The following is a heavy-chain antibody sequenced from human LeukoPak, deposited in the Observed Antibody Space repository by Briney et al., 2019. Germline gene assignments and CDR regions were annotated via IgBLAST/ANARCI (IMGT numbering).Heavy chain of an antibody. CDR2: ISDSGGST. CDR1: GFTFSTYA. Sequence: PGGSLRLSCAASGFTFSTYAMNWVRQAPGKGLEWVSVISDSGGSTFYADSGKGRFTISRDNSKGTLYLQMNSLRAEDTAVYFCAKGSSGNWRSIDYWGQGILVTVSS. J-gene: IGHJ4*02. D-gene: IGHD1-26*01. CDR3: AKGSSGNWRSIDY. V-gene: IGHV3-23*01.